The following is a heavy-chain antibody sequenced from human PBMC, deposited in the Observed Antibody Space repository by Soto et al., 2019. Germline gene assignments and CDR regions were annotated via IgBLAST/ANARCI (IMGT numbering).Heavy chain of an antibody. CDR2: TNAYNGNT. V-gene: IGHV1-18*01. Sequence: QVQLVQSGAAVKKPGASVKVSCKASGYPFTSYGIGWVRQAPGKGLEWMGWTNAYNGNTNYAQKLQGRVTRTTDTSTSTAYMALRSLRSYDTAVYYCAIDPVAGTYFDYWGQGALVTVSS. CDR3: AIDPVAGTYFDY. CDR1: GYPFTSYG. D-gene: IGHD6-19*01. J-gene: IGHJ4*02.